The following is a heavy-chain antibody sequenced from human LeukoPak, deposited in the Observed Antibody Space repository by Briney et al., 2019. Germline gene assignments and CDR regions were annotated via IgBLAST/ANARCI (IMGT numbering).Heavy chain of an antibody. V-gene: IGHV4-30-2*01. D-gene: IGHD3-22*01. CDR2: MYHSGTT. Sequence: SQTLSLTCAVSGGSISSGGYSWSWIRQPPGKGLEWIGYMYHSGTTHYNPSLKSRVTISVDRSKNQFSLKLSSVTAADTAVYYCVRGYYYDSSGYWVRAFDIWGRGTMVTVSS. CDR3: VRGYYYDSSGYWVRAFDI. J-gene: IGHJ3*02. CDR1: GGSISSGGYS.